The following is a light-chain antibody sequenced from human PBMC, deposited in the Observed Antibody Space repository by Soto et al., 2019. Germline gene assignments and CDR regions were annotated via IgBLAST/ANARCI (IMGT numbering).Light chain of an antibody. CDR1: SSDVGAYNY. CDR3: GSYTASSNYV. Sequence: QSALTQPASVSGSPGQSITISCTGTSSDVGAYNYVSWYQQHPGKAPKLMIYDVSHRPSGVSHRFSGSKSGNTASLTISGVQAEDEADYYCGSYTASSNYVFGTGTKVTVL. V-gene: IGLV2-14*01. J-gene: IGLJ1*01. CDR2: DVS.